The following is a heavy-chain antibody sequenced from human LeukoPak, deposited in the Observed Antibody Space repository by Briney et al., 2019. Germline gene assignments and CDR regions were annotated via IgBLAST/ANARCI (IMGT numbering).Heavy chain of an antibody. J-gene: IGHJ6*03. D-gene: IGHD5-18*01. V-gene: IGHV1-18*01. CDR1: GYTFTTYG. CDR2: ISTFNGHT. CDR3: ARVDTVNYYYYMDV. Sequence: ASVKVSCKASGYTFTTYGISWVRQAPGHGLEWMGWISTFNGHTNYAQSRQDRVTMTTDTSTSTVYMELSSLISDDTAVYYCARVDTVNYYYYMDVWGKGTPVTVSS.